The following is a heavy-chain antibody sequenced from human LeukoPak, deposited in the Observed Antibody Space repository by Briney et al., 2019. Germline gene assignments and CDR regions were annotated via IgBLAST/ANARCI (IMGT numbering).Heavy chain of an antibody. J-gene: IGHJ5*02. CDR3: ARSGGTYGGWFDH. CDR2: TSVYNGVS. D-gene: IGHD1-26*01. CDR1: GYTFTIYA. Sequence: AWGEVSGHASGYTFTIYAITWVREPHAQGMEWMGWTSVYNGVSHSVQWLQGRVGLTTDTTTSTVYMQQRSLTSADTAAYYCARSGGTYGGWFDHWGQGTLVTVSS. V-gene: IGHV1-18*01.